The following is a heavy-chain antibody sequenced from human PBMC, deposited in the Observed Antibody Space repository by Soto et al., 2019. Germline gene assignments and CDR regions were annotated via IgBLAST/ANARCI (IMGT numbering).Heavy chain of an antibody. CDR2: IYPGDSDT. CDR1: GYSFTSYW. CDR3: ARSRSGDDFWSGYSNPPSPPDY. D-gene: IGHD3-3*01. V-gene: IGHV5-51*01. Sequence: VESLKISCKGSGYSFTSYWIGWVRQMPGKGLEWMGSIYPGDSDTRYSPSFQGQVTISADKSISTAYLQLSSLRAEDTAVYYCARSRSGDDFWSGYSNPPSPPDYWGQGTLVTVSS. J-gene: IGHJ4*02.